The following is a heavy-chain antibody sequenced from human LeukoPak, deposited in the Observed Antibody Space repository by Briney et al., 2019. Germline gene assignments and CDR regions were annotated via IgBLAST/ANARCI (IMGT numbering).Heavy chain of an antibody. CDR1: GGSISSSSYY. CDR3: ARRSRQWLVPSLDY. J-gene: IGHJ4*02. CDR2: IYYSGST. V-gene: IGHV4-39*07. Sequence: RSSETLSLTCTVSGGSISSSSYYWGWIRQPPGKGLEWIGSIYYSGSTYYNPSLKSRVTISVDTSKNQFSLKLSSVTAADTAVYYCARRSRQWLVPSLDYWGQGTLVTVSS. D-gene: IGHD6-19*01.